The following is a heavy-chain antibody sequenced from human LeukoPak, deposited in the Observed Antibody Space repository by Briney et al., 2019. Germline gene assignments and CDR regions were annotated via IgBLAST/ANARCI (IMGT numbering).Heavy chain of an antibody. V-gene: IGHV3-15*07. Sequence: GGSLRLSCAASGFTFSNAWMNWVRQAPGKGLEWVGRIKSKTDGGTTDYAAPVKGRFTISRDDSKNTLYLQMNSLKTEDTAVYNCTTDPLYSSSVDYWGQGTLVTVSS. CDR2: IKSKTDGGTT. D-gene: IGHD6-13*01. CDR3: TTDPLYSSSVDY. CDR1: GFTFSNAW. J-gene: IGHJ4*02.